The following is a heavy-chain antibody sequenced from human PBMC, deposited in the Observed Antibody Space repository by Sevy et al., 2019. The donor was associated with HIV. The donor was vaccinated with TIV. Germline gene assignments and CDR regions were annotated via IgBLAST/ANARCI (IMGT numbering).Heavy chain of an antibody. CDR3: ARDLSPSATTVPHFDY. CDR2: ISNSGSTI. V-gene: IGHV3-48*03. Sequence: GGSLRLSCTASGFTFSSYEMNWVRQAPGKGLEWVSYISNSGSTIQYSDSVQGRFTISRDNAKNSLYLQMNSLRAEDTAVYYCARDLSPSATTVPHFDYWGRGTLVSVSS. CDR1: GFTFSSYE. J-gene: IGHJ4*02. D-gene: IGHD4-17*01.